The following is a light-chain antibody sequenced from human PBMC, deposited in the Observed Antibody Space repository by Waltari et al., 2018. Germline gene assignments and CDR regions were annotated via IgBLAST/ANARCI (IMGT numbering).Light chain of an antibody. Sequence: QSALTQPASVSGSPGQSITIPCTGTSSDVGAYNYVSWYPQHPGKAPKLMIFDVSNLPPGVANPFSGAKSGNTASLTVSGLQAEDEADYYCSSYISSSTLELFGGGTSLTVL. J-gene: IGLJ2*01. CDR3: SSYISSSTLEL. CDR1: SSDVGAYNY. V-gene: IGLV2-14*03. CDR2: DVS.